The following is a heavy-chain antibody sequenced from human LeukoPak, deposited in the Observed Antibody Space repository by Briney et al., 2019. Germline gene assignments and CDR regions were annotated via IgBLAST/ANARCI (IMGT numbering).Heavy chain of an antibody. CDR2: IYHSGST. D-gene: IGHD4-11*01. J-gene: IGHJ4*02. CDR1: GCSIRSGDY. CDR3: ARNRSLTTTPGFDH. V-gene: IGHV4-38-2*01. Sequence: KPSETLSLTCAVSGCSIRSGDYWGWIRQSPGKGLEWIGSIYHSGSTHYNPSLKSRVTISVDTSKNQFSLMLSSVTAADTAVYYCARNRSLTTTPGFDHWGQGTLVTVSS.